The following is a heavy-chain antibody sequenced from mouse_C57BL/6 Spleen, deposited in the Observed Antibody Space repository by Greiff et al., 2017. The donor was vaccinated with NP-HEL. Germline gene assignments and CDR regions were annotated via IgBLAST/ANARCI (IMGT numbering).Heavy chain of an antibody. Sequence: QVQLQQPGAELVKPGASVKMSCKASGYTFTSYWITWVKQRPGQGLEWIGDIYPGSGSTNYNEKFKSKATLTVDTSSSTAYMQLSSLTSEDSAVYYCARSGYYGSSDRLDYWGEGTTLTVSS. CDR3: ARSGYYGSSDRLDY. V-gene: IGHV1-55*01. CDR2: IYPGSGST. J-gene: IGHJ2*01. D-gene: IGHD1-1*01. CDR1: GYTFTSYW.